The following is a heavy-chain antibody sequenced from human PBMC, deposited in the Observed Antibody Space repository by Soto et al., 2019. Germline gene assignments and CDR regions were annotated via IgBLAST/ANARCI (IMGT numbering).Heavy chain of an antibody. J-gene: IGHJ4*02. CDR2: LSGSGGST. CDR3: AKDWGVDWNRFDY. CDR1: GFTFTNYA. V-gene: IGHV3-23*01. D-gene: IGHD1-1*01. Sequence: EVQLLESGGGLVQPGGSLRLSCAASGFTFTNYAMSWVRQAPGKGLEWVSTLSGSGGSTYYADSVKGRFTVSRDTSKNTLYLQMNSLRAEDTAVYYCAKDWGVDWNRFDYSGQGTLVTDSS.